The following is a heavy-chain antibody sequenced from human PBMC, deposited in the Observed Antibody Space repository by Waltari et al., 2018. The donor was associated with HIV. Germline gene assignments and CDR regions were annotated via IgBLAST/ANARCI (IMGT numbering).Heavy chain of an antibody. D-gene: IGHD3-10*01. CDR3: ARDFYGSVGY. V-gene: IGHV3-74*01. CDR1: GFTFSSYW. J-gene: IGHJ4*02. Sequence: EVQLVESGGGLVQPGGSLRLSCAGSGFTFSSYWMHWVRQAPGKGLVWVSRIKSAGSSRSYGDSVKGRFTISRDNAKNTLYLQMNSLRAEDTAVYYCARDFYGSVGYWGQGTLVTVSS. CDR2: IKSAGSSR.